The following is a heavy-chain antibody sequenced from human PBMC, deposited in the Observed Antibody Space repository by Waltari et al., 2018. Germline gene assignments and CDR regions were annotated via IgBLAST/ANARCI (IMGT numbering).Heavy chain of an antibody. CDR2: ISYDGSNN. CDR3: ARDQRSVTTLDY. V-gene: IGHV3-30-3*01. J-gene: IGHJ4*02. CDR1: GFTFSRYA. Sequence: QVQLVESGGGVVQPGRSLRLSCAASGFTFSRYAMHWVRQAPGKGLEWVAVISYDGSNNYYAESVKGRFTTSSDNSKNTLYLQMNSLRAEDTAVYYCARDQRSVTTLDYWGQGTLVTVSS. D-gene: IGHD4-17*01.